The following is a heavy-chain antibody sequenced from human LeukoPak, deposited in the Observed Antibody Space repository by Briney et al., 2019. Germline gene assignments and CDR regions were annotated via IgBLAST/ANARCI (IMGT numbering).Heavy chain of an antibody. CDR3: ARGKRTVVLKNNWFDP. Sequence: SETLSLTCAVYGGSFSGYYWSWIRQPPGKGLEWIGEINHSGSTNYNPSLKSRVTISVDTSKNQFSLKLSSVTAADTAVYYCARGKRTVVLKNNWFDPWGQGTLVTVSS. J-gene: IGHJ5*02. CDR1: GGSFSGYY. CDR2: INHSGST. V-gene: IGHV4-34*01. D-gene: IGHD4-23*01.